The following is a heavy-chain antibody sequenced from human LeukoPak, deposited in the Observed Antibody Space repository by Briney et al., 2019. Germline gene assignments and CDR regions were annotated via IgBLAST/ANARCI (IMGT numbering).Heavy chain of an antibody. CDR1: GGSMSNYY. J-gene: IGHJ4*02. CDR2: IYASGIT. CDR3: ARDYDFWSGYSPLEY. D-gene: IGHD3-3*01. Sequence: SGTLSLTCTVSGGSMSNYYWSWIRQPAGKGLEWIGRIYASGITSYNPSLKSRVTMSVDTSKNRFSLRLSSVTAADTAVYYCARDYDFWSGYSPLEYWGQGTLVTVSS. V-gene: IGHV4-4*07.